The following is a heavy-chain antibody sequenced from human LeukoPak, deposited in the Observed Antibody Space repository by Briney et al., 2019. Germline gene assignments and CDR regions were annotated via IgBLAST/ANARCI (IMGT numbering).Heavy chain of an antibody. CDR3: AQGMVPAADFDY. J-gene: IGHJ4*02. CDR2: IYSGGST. D-gene: IGHD2-2*01. CDR1: GFTVSSNY. V-gene: IGHV3-66*02. Sequence: GGSLRLSCAASGFTVSSNYMSWVRQAPGKGLEWVSVIYSGGSTYYADSVKGRFTISRDNSKNTLYLQMNSLRAEDTAVYYCAQGMVPAADFDYWGQGTLVTVSS.